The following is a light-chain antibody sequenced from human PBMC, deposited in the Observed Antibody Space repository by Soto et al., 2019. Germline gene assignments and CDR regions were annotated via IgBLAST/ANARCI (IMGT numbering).Light chain of an antibody. CDR1: QRISIS. Sequence: DIQLTQSPSSLSASVGDTVNITCRASQRISISLHWYQQKPGKAPSLLLYTASSLQSGVPSRFSGSGSGTTFTLTISTVQPEDLATYYCHQSYTTPYTFGQGTKLDIK. CDR2: TAS. CDR3: HQSYTTPYT. V-gene: IGKV1-39*01. J-gene: IGKJ2*01.